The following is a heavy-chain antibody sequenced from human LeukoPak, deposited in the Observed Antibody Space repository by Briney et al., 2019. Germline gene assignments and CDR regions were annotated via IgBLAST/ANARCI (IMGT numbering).Heavy chain of an antibody. CDR2: IRSKTYGGTT. CDR3: TRGPIQLWLYHGMDV. J-gene: IGHJ6*02. V-gene: IGHV3-49*04. CDR1: GFTFGDHA. Sequence: GGSLRLSCTVSGFTFGDHAMGWVRQAPGKGLEWVGFIRSKTYGGTTEYAASVKGRFIISRDDSTSIAYLQMNSLKTEDTAVYYCTRGPIQLWLYHGMDVWGQGTTVTASS. D-gene: IGHD5-18*01.